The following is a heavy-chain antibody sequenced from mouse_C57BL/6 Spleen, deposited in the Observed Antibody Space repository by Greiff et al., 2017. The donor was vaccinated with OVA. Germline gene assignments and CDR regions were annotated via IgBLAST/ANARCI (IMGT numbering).Heavy chain of an antibody. CDR1: GYSITSGYY. CDR3: AREGYDYEGFAY. Sequence: EVKLEESGPGLVKPSQSLSLTCSVTGYSITSGYYWNWIRQFPGNKLEWMGYISYDGSNNYNPSLKNRISITRDTSKNQFFLKLNSVTTEDTATYYCAREGYDYEGFAYWGQGTLVTVSA. J-gene: IGHJ3*01. D-gene: IGHD2-4*01. V-gene: IGHV3-6*01. CDR2: ISYDGSN.